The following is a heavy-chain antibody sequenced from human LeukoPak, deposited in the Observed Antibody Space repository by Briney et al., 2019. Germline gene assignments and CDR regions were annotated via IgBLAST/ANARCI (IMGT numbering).Heavy chain of an antibody. CDR2: ISSSSSYT. J-gene: IGHJ4*02. CDR1: GFTFSEYY. Sequence: GGSLRLSCAASGFTFSEYYMSWIRQAPGKGLEWVSYISSSSSYTNYADSVKGRFTISRDSAKNSLYLQMNSLRAEDTAVYYCARRARGYFYYFDYWGQGTLVTVSS. V-gene: IGHV3-11*03. D-gene: IGHD5-12*01. CDR3: ARRARGYFYYFDY.